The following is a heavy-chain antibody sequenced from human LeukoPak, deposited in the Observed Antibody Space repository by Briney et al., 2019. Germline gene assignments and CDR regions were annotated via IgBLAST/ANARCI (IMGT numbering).Heavy chain of an antibody. V-gene: IGHV3-23*01. CDR1: GFTFNNYA. Sequence: GGSLRLSCAASGFTFNNYAMRWVRQAPGKGLGWVSGISGGGDSTFYADSVKGRFSISRDNAKNTLYLQMNSLRVEDTAVYYCARGRPHGNDYWGQGTLVTVSS. D-gene: IGHD4-23*01. CDR3: ARGRPHGNDY. J-gene: IGHJ4*02. CDR2: ISGGGDST.